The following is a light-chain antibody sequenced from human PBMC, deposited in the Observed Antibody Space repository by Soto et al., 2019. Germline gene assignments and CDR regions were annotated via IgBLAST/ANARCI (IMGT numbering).Light chain of an antibody. CDR3: AAWDDSLNGLYV. CDR2: SNN. V-gene: IGLV1-44*01. CDR1: ISNIGSNN. Sequence: QSVLTQPPSASGTPGQRVTISCSGSISNIGSNNVNWYQQLPGTAPKLLIYSNNQRPSGVPDRFSGSKSGTSASLAISGLQSEDEADYYCAAWDDSLNGLYVFGTGTKRTVL. J-gene: IGLJ1*01.